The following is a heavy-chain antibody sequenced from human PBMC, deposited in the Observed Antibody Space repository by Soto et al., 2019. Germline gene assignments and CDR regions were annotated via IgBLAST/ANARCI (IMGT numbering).Heavy chain of an antibody. J-gene: IGHJ4*02. Sequence: GGSLRLSCAASGFTFTKAWMNWIRQAPGKGLEWVGRIKSKTAGGTTDYAAPVKGRFTISRDDSKNTLYLQMNSLKTDDTAVYYCTPNIPGIEADESRRPGYWGQGTLVTVSS. CDR1: GFTFTKAW. CDR2: IKSKTAGGTT. V-gene: IGHV3-15*07. D-gene: IGHD6-13*01. CDR3: TPNIPGIEADESRRPGY.